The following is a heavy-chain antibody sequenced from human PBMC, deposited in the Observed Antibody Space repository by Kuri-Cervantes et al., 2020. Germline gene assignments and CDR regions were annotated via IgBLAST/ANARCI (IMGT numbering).Heavy chain of an antibody. CDR1: GGSISSSSYY. CDR2: IYYSGST. D-gene: IGHD3-22*01. J-gene: IGHJ4*02. CDR3: ARDSSHYYDSSGYYDY. V-gene: IGHV4-39*02. Sequence: GSLRLSCTVSGGSISSSSYYWGWIRQPPGKGLEWIGSIYYSGSTYYNPSLQSRVTISVDTSKNQFSLKLSSVTAADTAVYYCARDSSHYYDSSGYYDYWGQGTLVTVSS.